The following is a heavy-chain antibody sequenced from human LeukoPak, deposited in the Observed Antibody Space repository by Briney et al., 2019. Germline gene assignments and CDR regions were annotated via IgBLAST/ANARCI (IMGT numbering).Heavy chain of an antibody. CDR1: GGSLNGHY. D-gene: IGHD1-1*01. V-gene: IGHV4-34*01. CDR3: ARDLGFTGTKGRRFDP. CDR2: GSDIGGT. J-gene: IGHJ5*02. Sequence: SETLSLTCAVYGGSLNGHYWSWIRQSPGKGLEWIGEGSDIGGTKFNPSLKSRVSISADTSKNQFSLKLTSMTAADTAVYYCARDLGFTGTKGRRFDPWGQGTLVTVSS.